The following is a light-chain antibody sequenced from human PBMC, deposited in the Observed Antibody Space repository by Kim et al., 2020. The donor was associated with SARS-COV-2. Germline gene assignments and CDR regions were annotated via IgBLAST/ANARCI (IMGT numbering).Light chain of an antibody. V-gene: IGKV1-16*02. CDR3: QQYKSHPYT. CDR1: QGISNY. CDR2: GAS. J-gene: IGKJ5*01. Sequence: ASEGDRIPITVRASQGISNYLAWYQQKPGKGPKSLIYGASTLQSGVPSKFSGSGAGTDFTLTISSLQPEDFATYYCQQYKSHPYTFGQGTRLEIK.